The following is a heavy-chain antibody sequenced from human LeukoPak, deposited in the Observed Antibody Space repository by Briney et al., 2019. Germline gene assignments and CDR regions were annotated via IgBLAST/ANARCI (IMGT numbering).Heavy chain of an antibody. CDR3: ARGYSNYGYAFDI. D-gene: IGHD4-11*01. V-gene: IGHV3-21*01. Sequence: GGSLRLSCAASGFTFSSYTMNWVRQAPGKGLEWVSSISSSSSYIYYADSVKGRFTISRDNAKNSLYLQMNSLRVEDTAVYYCARGYSNYGYAFDIWGQGTMVTVSS. CDR2: ISSSSSYI. CDR1: GFTFSSYT. J-gene: IGHJ3*02.